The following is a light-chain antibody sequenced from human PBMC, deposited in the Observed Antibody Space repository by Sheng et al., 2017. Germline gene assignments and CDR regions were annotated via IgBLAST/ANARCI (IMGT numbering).Light chain of an antibody. J-gene: IGKJ2*01. Sequence: EIVLTQSPGTLSLSPGDRATLSCRASQSITANSLAWYQQKVGQAPRLLIYDASSRATGIPDRFSGSGSGTDFTLTISRLEPEDFAVYSCQQYGSSPNTFGQGTKLEIK. CDR1: QSITANS. CDR2: DAS. V-gene: IGKV3-20*01. CDR3: QQYGSSPNT.